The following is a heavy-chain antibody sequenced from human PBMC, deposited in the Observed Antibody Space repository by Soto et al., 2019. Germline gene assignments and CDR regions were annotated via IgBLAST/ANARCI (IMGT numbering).Heavy chain of an antibody. CDR2: IRSKAYGGTT. CDR3: TRESGDDYIWGSYRYTDY. Sequence: GGSLRLSCTASGFTFGDYAMSWFRQAPGKGLEWVGFIRSKAYGGTTEYAASVKGRFTISRDDSKSIAYLQMNSLKTEDTAVYYCTRESGDDYIWGSYRYTDYWGQGTLVTVSS. J-gene: IGHJ4*02. CDR1: GFTFGDYA. D-gene: IGHD3-16*02. V-gene: IGHV3-49*03.